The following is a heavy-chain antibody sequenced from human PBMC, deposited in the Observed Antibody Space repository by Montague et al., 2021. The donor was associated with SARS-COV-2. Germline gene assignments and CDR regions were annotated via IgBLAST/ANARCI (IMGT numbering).Heavy chain of an antibody. CDR2: ISSSGTYI. CDR1: GFTFNTYS. CDR3: ARDGVQFGDWPYYFAF. D-gene: IGHD2-21*02. J-gene: IGHJ4*02. V-gene: IGHV3-21*01. Sequence: SLRHSCAASGFTFNTYSMHWVRRAPGKGLEWVSSISSSGTYIYYADSVRGRFTISRDNAHNSLSLQLNSLRPEDTALYYCARDGVQFGDWPYYFAFWGQGTLVSVSS.